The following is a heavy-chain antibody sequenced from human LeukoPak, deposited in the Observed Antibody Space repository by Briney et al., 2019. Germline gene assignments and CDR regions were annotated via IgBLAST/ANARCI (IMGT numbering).Heavy chain of an antibody. D-gene: IGHD6-19*01. V-gene: IGHV4-59*08. Sequence: SETLSLTCAVYGGSFSGYYWSWIRQPPGKGLEWIGYIYYSGSTNYNPSLKSRVTISVDTSKNQFSLKLSSVTAADTAVYYCARPFPDSSGGNWFDPWGQGTLVTVSS. CDR2: IYYSGST. J-gene: IGHJ5*02. CDR3: ARPFPDSSGGNWFDP. CDR1: GGSFSGYY.